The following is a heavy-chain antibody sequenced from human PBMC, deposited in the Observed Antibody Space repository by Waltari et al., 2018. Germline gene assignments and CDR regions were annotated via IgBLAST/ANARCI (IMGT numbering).Heavy chain of an antibody. Sequence: EVQLVESGGGLVQPGGSLRLSCAASGLTLRSYSMTWVRPAPGKGLEWVSYISSSSSTIYYADSVKGLFTISRDNAKNSLYLQMNSLRAEDTAVYYCARDAAVDYYMDVWGKGTTVTVSS. CDR3: ARDAAVDYYMDV. CDR1: GLTLRSYS. CDR2: ISSSSSTI. J-gene: IGHJ6*03. V-gene: IGHV3-48*04.